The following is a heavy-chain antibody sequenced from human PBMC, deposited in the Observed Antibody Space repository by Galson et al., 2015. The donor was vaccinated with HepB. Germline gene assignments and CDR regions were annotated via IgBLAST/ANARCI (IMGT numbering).Heavy chain of an antibody. J-gene: IGHJ5*02. CDR2: ISSSSSYI. CDR3: ARALFSVGATGS. V-gene: IGHV3-21*01. D-gene: IGHD1-26*01. CDR1: GFTFSSYS. Sequence: SLRLSCAASGFTFSSYSMNWVRQAPGKGLEWVSSISSSSSYIYYADSVKGRFTISRDNATNSLYLQMNSLRAEDTAVYYCARALFSVGATGSWGQGTLVTVSS.